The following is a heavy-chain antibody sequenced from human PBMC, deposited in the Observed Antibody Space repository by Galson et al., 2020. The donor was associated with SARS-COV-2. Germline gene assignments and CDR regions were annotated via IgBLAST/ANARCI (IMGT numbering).Heavy chain of an antibody. J-gene: IGHJ4*02. D-gene: IGHD2-21*01. Sequence: GGSLRLSCAASGFTFSSYGMHWVRQAPGKGLEWVAVISYDGSNKYYADSVKGRFTISRDNSKNTLYLQMNSLRAEDTAVYYCAKDCGGAGYFDYWGQGTLVTVSS. CDR1: GFTFSSYG. V-gene: IGHV3-30*18. CDR3: AKDCGGAGYFDY. CDR2: ISYDGSNK.